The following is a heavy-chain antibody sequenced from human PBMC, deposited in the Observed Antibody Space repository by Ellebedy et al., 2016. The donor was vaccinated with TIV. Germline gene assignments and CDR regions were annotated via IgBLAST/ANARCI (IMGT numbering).Heavy chain of an antibody. V-gene: IGHV3-15*01. D-gene: IGHD1-20*01. CDR2: IKSKTDGGTT. CDR1: GFTFSNAW. CDR3: TTARITGVFDY. Sequence: GESLKISXAASGFTFSNAWMSWVRQAPGKGLEWVGRIKSKTDGGTTDYAAPVKGRFTISRDDSKNTLYLQMNSLKTEDTAVYYCTTARITGVFDYWGQGTLVTVSS. J-gene: IGHJ4*02.